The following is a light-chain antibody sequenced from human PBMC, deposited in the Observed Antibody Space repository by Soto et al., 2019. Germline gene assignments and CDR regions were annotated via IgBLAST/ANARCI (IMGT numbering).Light chain of an antibody. Sequence: EIVLTQSPDTLSLSPGERATLSCRASQSIDSRWLAWNQQKPGQAPRLLIYTTSSRATGIPDRFSGSGSGTDFTLTISRLEPEDFAVYYCQVVDASVTFGGGTKVEMK. V-gene: IGKV3-20*01. CDR1: QSIDSRW. CDR2: TTS. CDR3: QVVDASVT. J-gene: IGKJ4*01.